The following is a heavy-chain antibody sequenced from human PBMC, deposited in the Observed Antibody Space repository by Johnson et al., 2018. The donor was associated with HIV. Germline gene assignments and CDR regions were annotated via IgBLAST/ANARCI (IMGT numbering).Heavy chain of an antibody. CDR2: ISYDGSNK. CDR1: GLTFSSYA. Sequence: QVQLVESGGGVVQPGRSLRLSCAASGLTFSSYAMHWVRQAPGKGLEWVAVISYDGSNKYYADSVKGRFTISRDNSKNTLYLQMNSLRAEDTAVYYCAREKIRAFDIWGQGTMVTVSS. J-gene: IGHJ3*02. V-gene: IGHV3-30*04. CDR3: AREKIRAFDI.